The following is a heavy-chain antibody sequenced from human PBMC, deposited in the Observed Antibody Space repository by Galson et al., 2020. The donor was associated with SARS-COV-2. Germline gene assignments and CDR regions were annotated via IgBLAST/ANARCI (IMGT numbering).Heavy chain of an antibody. J-gene: IGHJ3*02. CDR2: VYYSGST. Sequence: SETLSLTCTVSGVSVSSGSYYWNWIRQPPGKELEWIGYVYYSGSTNYNRSLKGRITISLDTSKNQFSLKLTSVSAADTAVYFCARDPTPKIFGVANDVLDIWGQGTMVTVSS. V-gene: IGHV4-61*01. D-gene: IGHD3-3*01. CDR3: ARDPTPKIFGVANDVLDI. CDR1: GVSVSSGSYY.